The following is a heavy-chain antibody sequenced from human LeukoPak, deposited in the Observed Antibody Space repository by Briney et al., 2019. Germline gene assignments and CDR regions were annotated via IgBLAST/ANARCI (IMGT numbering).Heavy chain of an antibody. CDR1: GFTFGDHA. CDR2: ISGSGGST. V-gene: IGHV3-23*01. Sequence: GGSLRLSCVASGFTFGDHAMNWVRQAPGKGLEWVSAISGSGGSTYYADSVKGRFTISRDNSKNTLYLQMNSLRAEDTAVYYCANPPRRDGYNSGYWGQGTLVTVSS. J-gene: IGHJ4*02. CDR3: ANPPRRDGYNSGY. D-gene: IGHD5-24*01.